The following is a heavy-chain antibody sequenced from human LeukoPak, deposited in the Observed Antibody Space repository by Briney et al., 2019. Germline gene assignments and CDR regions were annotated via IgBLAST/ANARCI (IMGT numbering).Heavy chain of an antibody. V-gene: IGHV1-69*13. CDR2: IIPIFGTA. Sequence: AASVKVSCKASGGTFSSYAISWVRQAPGQRLEWMGGIIPIFGTANYAQKFQGRVTITADESTSTAYMELSSLRSEDTAVYYCARDPYDSSGPTWDYWGQGTLVTVSS. J-gene: IGHJ4*02. D-gene: IGHD3-22*01. CDR3: ARDPYDSSGPTWDY. CDR1: GGTFSSYA.